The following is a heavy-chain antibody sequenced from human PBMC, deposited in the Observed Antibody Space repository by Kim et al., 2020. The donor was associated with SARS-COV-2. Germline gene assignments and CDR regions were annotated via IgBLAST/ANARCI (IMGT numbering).Heavy chain of an antibody. V-gene: IGHV2-5*02. Sequence: SGPTLVNPTQTLTLTCTFSGFSLSTSGVGVGWIRQPPGKALEWLALIYWDDDKRYSPSLKSRLTITKDTSKNQVVLTMTNMDPVDTATYYCAHSPIDFGSSSWPEGGMNYFDYWGQGTLVTVSS. CDR1: GFSLSTSGVG. D-gene: IGHD6-13*01. CDR2: IYWDDDK. J-gene: IGHJ4*02. CDR3: AHSPIDFGSSSWPEGGMNYFDY.